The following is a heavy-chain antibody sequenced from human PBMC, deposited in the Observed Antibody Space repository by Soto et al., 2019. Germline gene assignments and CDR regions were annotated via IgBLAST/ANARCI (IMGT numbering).Heavy chain of an antibody. D-gene: IGHD2-15*01. J-gene: IGHJ3*01. CDR3: ARPASGGSRDAFDV. Sequence: LGESLKISCKASGYKFTTFRLNWVRQTPGKGLEWLGRIDPTDSFTNYSPPFEGHVTISVDRSISTAYLQWNSLQASDTAIYYCARPASGGSRDAFDVWGQGTRVTVSS. CDR1: GYKFTTFR. CDR2: IDPTDSFT. V-gene: IGHV5-10-1*01.